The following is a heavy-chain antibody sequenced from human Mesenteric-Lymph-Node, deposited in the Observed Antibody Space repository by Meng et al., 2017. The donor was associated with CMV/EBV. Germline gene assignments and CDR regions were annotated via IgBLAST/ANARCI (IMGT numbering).Heavy chain of an antibody. J-gene: IGHJ6*02. Sequence: LRLSCTVSGGSISSDDYYWSWIRQPPGKGLEWIGYIYYSGSTYYNPSLKSRVTISVDTSKKQFSLKLSSVTAADTAVYYCARDVRVAGYYYYGMDVWGQGTTVTVSS. V-gene: IGHV4-30-4*08. CDR2: IYYSGST. D-gene: IGHD2-8*02. CDR1: GGSISSDDYY. CDR3: ARDVRVAGYYYYGMDV.